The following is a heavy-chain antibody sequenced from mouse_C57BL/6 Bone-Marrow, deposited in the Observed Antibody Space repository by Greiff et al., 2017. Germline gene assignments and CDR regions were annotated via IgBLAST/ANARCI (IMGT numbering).Heavy chain of an antibody. Sequence: LVESGGDLVKPGGSLKLSCAASGFTFSSYGMSWVRQTPDKRLEWVATISSGGSYTYYPDSVTGRFTISRDNAKNTLYLQRSSLKSEDTAMYYCARHRAPYFDYWGQGTTLTVSS. CDR3: ARHRAPYFDY. J-gene: IGHJ2*01. V-gene: IGHV5-6*01. CDR2: ISSGGSYT. CDR1: GFTFSSYG. D-gene: IGHD3-3*01.